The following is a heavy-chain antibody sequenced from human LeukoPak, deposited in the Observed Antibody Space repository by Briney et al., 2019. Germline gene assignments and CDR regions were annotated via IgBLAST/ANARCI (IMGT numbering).Heavy chain of an antibody. V-gene: IGHV1-46*01. Sequence: ASVKVSCKASGYTFTSYGISWVRQAPGQGLEWMGIINPSGGSTSYAQKFQGRVTMTRDTSTSTVYMGLSSLRSEDTAVYYCARDPIGDGSGYHVRAEYFQHWGQGTLVTVSS. J-gene: IGHJ1*01. CDR2: INPSGGST. CDR3: ARDPIGDGSGYHVRAEYFQH. CDR1: GYTFTSYG. D-gene: IGHD3-22*01.